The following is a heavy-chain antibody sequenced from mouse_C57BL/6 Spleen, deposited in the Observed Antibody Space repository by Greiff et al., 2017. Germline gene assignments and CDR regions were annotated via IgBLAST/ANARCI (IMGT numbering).Heavy chain of an antibody. D-gene: IGHD1-1*01. V-gene: IGHV1-82*01. Sequence: VQLQESGPELVKPGASVKISCKASGYAFSSSWMNWVKQRPGKGLEWIGRIYPGDGDTNYNGKFKGKATLTADKSSSTAYMQLSSLTSEDSAVYFCARSYVGYAMDYWGQGTSVTVSS. J-gene: IGHJ4*01. CDR3: ARSYVGYAMDY. CDR1: GYAFSSSW. CDR2: IYPGDGDT.